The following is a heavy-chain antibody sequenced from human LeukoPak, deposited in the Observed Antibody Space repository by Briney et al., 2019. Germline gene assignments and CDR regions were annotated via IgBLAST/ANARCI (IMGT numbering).Heavy chain of an antibody. CDR3: AKKWLLYGYFDY. J-gene: IGHJ4*02. CDR2: IKEDGGKT. Sequence: GGSLRLSCAASGFTFNRFWMSWVRQAPGKGLEWVGNIKEDGGKTYYVESVKGRFSISRDNAKNSLSLQMNSLRAEDTAVYYCAKKWLLYGYFDYWGQGTLVTVSS. CDR1: GFTFNRFW. V-gene: IGHV3-7*05. D-gene: IGHD5-12*01.